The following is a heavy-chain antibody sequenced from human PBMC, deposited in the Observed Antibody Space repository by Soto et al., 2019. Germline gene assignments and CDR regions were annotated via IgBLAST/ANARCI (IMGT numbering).Heavy chain of an antibody. Sequence: QVQLVESGGGVVQPGRSLRLSCAASGFTFSSYGMHWVRQAPGKGLEWVAVISYDGSNKYYADSVKGRITISRDNSKNTLYLQMNSLRAEDTAVYYCAKDGDRFSEYYYDSSGYYPFGYWGQGTLVTVSS. CDR3: AKDGDRFSEYYYDSSGYYPFGY. CDR1: GFTFSSYG. J-gene: IGHJ4*02. D-gene: IGHD3-22*01. CDR2: ISYDGSNK. V-gene: IGHV3-30*18.